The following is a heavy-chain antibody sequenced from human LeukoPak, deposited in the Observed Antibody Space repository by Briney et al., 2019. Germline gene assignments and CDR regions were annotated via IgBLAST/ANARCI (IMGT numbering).Heavy chain of an antibody. V-gene: IGHV1-2*02. CDR2: INPNSGGT. CDR3: ARDGLADYVWGSYRNYFDY. D-gene: IGHD3-16*02. CDR1: GYTFTGYY. J-gene: IGHJ4*02. Sequence: ASVTVSCKASGYTFTGYYMHWVRQAPGQGLEWMGWINPNSGGTNYAQKFQGRVTMTRDTSISTAYMELSRLRSDDTAVYYCARDGLADYVWGSYRNYFDYWGQGTLVTVSS.